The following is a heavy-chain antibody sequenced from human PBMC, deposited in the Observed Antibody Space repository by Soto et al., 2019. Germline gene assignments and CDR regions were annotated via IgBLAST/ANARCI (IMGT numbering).Heavy chain of an antibody. Sequence: ASVKVSCTASGYTFTSNALHWVRQGPGQRLEWMGWINPDKGNTKYSQNFQGRVTFTRDTSASIAYMELSNLRSEDTAEYYCARGIESKAAAPPFDPWGQGSLVTVS. D-gene: IGHD6-13*01. V-gene: IGHV1-3*01. CDR3: ARGIESKAAAPPFDP. CDR1: GYTFTSNA. CDR2: INPDKGNT. J-gene: IGHJ5*02.